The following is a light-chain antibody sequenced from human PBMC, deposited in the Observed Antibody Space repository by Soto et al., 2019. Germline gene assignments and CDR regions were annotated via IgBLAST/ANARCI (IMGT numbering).Light chain of an antibody. Sequence: DIQMTQSPSSLSASVGDRVTITCRASQGISNYLAWYQQKPGKAPKLLMYAASTLHSGVPSRFSGGGFETDFTLTISSLQPEDVATYYCQKYNGAPWTFGQGTRVEIE. CDR3: QKYNGAPWT. CDR1: QGISNY. J-gene: IGKJ1*01. CDR2: AAS. V-gene: IGKV1-27*01.